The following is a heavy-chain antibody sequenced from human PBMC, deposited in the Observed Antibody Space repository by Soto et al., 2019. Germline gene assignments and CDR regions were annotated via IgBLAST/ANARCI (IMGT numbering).Heavy chain of an antibody. J-gene: IGHJ5*02. V-gene: IGHV4-39*01. CDR3: ARHPSDFWFDP. Sequence: SVTLSLTCTVSDGSLTTNTYFWGWIRQPPGKGLEWIGSIYYSGSTYYNPSLKSRVTVSVDTSKNQFSLKLSSVTAADTAVYYCARHPSDFWFDPWGQGTLVTVSS. CDR2: IYYSGST. D-gene: IGHD2-21*02. CDR1: DGSLTTNTYF.